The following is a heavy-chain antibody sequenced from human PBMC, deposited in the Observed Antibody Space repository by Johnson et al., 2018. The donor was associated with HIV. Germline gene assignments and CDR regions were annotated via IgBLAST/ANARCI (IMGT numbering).Heavy chain of an antibody. V-gene: IGHV3-30-3*01. Sequence: QMQLVESGGGVVQPGRSLRLSCAASGFIVSNNYMSWVRQTPVKGLEWGTVISYDGNNKYYADSVKGRFTISRDNSKNTLYLQMNSLRAEDTAVYYCAREGGALDAFDIWGQGTMVTVSS. D-gene: IGHD1-26*01. CDR1: GFIVSNNY. CDR2: ISYDGNNK. J-gene: IGHJ3*02. CDR3: AREGGALDAFDI.